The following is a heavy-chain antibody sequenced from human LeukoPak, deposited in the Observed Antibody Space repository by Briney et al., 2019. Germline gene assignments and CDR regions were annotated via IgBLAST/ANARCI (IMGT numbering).Heavy chain of an antibody. CDR3: VILVAGNFDY. Sequence: ASVKVSCKASGYAFTSYYMHWERQAPGQGLEWMGIINPSGGSTSYAQKFQGRVTMTRDTSTSTVYMELSSLRSEDTAVYYCVILVAGNFDYWGQGTLVTVSS. D-gene: IGHD6-19*01. CDR1: GYAFTSYY. J-gene: IGHJ4*02. CDR2: INPSGGST. V-gene: IGHV1-46*03.